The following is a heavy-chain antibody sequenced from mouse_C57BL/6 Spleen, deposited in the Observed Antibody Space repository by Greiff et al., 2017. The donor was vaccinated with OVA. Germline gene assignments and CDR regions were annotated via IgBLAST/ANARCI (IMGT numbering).Heavy chain of an antibody. CDR1: GYTFTDYE. Sequence: VQLQQSGAELVRPGASVTLSCKASGYTFTDYEMHWVKQTPVHGLEWIGAIDPETGGTAYNQKFKGKAILTADKSSSTAYMELRSLTSADSAVYYCTGGGRAWFAYWGQGTLVTVSA. D-gene: IGHD3-3*01. V-gene: IGHV1-15*01. CDR2: IDPETGGT. CDR3: TGGGRAWFAY. J-gene: IGHJ3*01.